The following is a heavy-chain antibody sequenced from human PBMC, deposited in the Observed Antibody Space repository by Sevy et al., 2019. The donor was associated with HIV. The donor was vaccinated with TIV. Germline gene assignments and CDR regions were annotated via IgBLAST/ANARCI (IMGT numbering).Heavy chain of an antibody. CDR3: ARGVGGNDFPYFDY. V-gene: IGHV4-4*02. D-gene: IGHD6-19*01. J-gene: IGHJ4*02. Sequence: SETLSLTCAVSGGSISSGDWWSWVRQPPGKGLEWIGEIFYSRTTNYNPSLKSRVTISEDRSKNQFSLKLTSMTAADTAVYYCARGVGGNDFPYFDYWGPGTLVTVSS. CDR2: IFYSRTT. CDR1: GGSISSGDW.